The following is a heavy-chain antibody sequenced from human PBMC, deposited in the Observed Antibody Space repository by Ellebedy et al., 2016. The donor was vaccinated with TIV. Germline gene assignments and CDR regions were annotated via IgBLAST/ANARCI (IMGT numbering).Heavy chain of an antibody. J-gene: IGHJ6*02. CDR2: IKQDGSEK. V-gene: IGHV3-7*01. CDR1: GFTFSSYW. D-gene: IGHD3-10*01. CDR3: ARDGSGGPVLWFGNYYYYGMDV. Sequence: GGSLRLSXAASGFTFSSYWMSWVRQAPGKGLEWVANIKQDGSEKYYVDSVKGRFTISRDNAKNSLYLQMNSLRAEDTAVYYCARDGSGGPVLWFGNYYYYGMDVWGQGTTVTVSS.